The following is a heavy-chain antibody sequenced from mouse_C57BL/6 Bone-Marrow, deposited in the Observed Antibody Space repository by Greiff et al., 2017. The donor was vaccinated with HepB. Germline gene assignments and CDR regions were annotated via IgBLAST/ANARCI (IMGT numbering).Heavy chain of an antibody. V-gene: IGHV5-9-1*02. Sequence: DVMLVESGEGLVKPGGSLKLSCAASGFTFSSYAMSWVRQTPEKRLEWVAYISSGGDYIYYADTVKGRFTISRDNARNTLYLQMSSLKSEDTAMYYCTRERGYDFDYWGQGTTLTVSS. CDR3: TRERGYDFDY. CDR1: GFTFSSYA. J-gene: IGHJ2*01. CDR2: ISSGGDYI.